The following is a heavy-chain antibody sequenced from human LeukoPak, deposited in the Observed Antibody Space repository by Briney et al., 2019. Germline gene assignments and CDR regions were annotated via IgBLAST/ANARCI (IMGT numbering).Heavy chain of an antibody. CDR2: ISSGSSTI. J-gene: IGHJ4*02. D-gene: IGHD1-7*01. V-gene: IGHV3-48*04. Sequence: PGGSLRLSCAASGFTFSSYSINWVRQAPGEGLEWVSYISSGSSTIYYADSVKGRFTISRDNAKNSLYLQMNSLRAEDTAVYYCARDLFNWNYGYFDYWGQGTLVTVSS. CDR3: ARDLFNWNYGYFDY. CDR1: GFTFSSYS.